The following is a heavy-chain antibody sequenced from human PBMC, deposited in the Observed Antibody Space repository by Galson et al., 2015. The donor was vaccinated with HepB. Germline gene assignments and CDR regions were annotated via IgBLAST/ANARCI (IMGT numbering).Heavy chain of an antibody. CDR1: GITFSNYA. V-gene: IGHV3-23*01. Sequence: SLRLSCAASGITFSNYAMSWVRQAPGKGLEWVSAITGGGGSTYYADSVKGRFTISRDNSKNTLYLQMSSLRAEDTALYYCARGNYGMDVWGQGTTVIVSS. CDR2: ITGGGGST. CDR3: ARGNYGMDV. J-gene: IGHJ6*02.